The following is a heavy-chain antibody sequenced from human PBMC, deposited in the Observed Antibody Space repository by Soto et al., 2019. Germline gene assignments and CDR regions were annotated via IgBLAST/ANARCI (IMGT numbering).Heavy chain of an antibody. CDR1: GFTFSSYA. V-gene: IGHV3-23*01. CDR2: ISGSGGST. CDR3: AKAITDSSGYPCGWFDP. D-gene: IGHD3-22*01. Sequence: EVQLLESGGGLVQPGGSLRLSCAASGFTFSSYAMSWVRQAPGKGLEWVSAISGSGGSTYYADSVKGRFTISRDNSKNTLYLQMNSLRAEDTAVYYCAKAITDSSGYPCGWFDPWGQGTLVTVSS. J-gene: IGHJ5*02.